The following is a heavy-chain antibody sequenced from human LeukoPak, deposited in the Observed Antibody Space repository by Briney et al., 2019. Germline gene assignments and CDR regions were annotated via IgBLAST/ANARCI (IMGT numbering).Heavy chain of an antibody. CDR1: GFTFSSYS. J-gene: IGHJ4*02. CDR2: ISSSSSTI. D-gene: IGHD2-2*01. V-gene: IGHV3-48*01. Sequence: PGGSLRLSCAASGFTFSSYSMNWVRQAPGKGLEWVSYISSSSSTIYYADSVKGRFTISRDNAKNSLYLQMNSLRAEDTAVYYCARALSSTSCYYDYWGQGTLVTVPS. CDR3: ARALSSTSCYYDY.